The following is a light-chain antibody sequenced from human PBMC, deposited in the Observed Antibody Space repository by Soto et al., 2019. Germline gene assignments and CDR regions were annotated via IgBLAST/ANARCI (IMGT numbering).Light chain of an antibody. CDR1: QSVSSY. CDR2: DAS. V-gene: IGKV3-11*01. Sequence: EIVLTQSPATLSLSPEERATLSCRASQSVSSYLAWYQQKPGQAPRLLIYDASNRATGIPARFSGSGSGTDFTLTISSLEPEDFAVYYCQQRSNWPPGWTFGQGTKVDIK. CDR3: QQRSNWPPGWT. J-gene: IGKJ1*01.